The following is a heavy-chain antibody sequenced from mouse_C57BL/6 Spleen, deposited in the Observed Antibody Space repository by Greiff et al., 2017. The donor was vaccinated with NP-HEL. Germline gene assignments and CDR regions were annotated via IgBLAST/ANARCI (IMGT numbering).Heavy chain of an antibody. J-gene: IGHJ4*01. D-gene: IGHD2-3*01. Sequence: VKLQESGPGLVAPSQSLSITCTVSGFSLTSYGVSWVRQPPGKGLEWLGVIWGDGSTNYHSALISRLSISKDNSKSQVYLKLNSLQTDDTATYYCAKSFDGYYVGAMDYWGQGTSVTVSS. CDR1: GFSLTSYG. CDR3: AKSFDGYYVGAMDY. V-gene: IGHV2-3*01. CDR2: IWGDGST.